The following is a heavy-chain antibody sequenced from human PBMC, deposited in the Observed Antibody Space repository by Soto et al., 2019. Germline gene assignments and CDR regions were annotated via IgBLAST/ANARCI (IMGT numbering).Heavy chain of an antibody. CDR1: GGTFSSYA. CDR2: IIPIFGTA. J-gene: IGHJ6*02. Sequence: QVQLVQSGAEVKKPGSSVKVSCKASGGTFSSYAISWVRQAPGQGLEWMGGIIPIFGTANYAQKFQGRVTITADESTSTAYMELSSLRSEDTAVYYCARVPRDSGSYYWDYYYYGMDVWGQGTTVTVSS. V-gene: IGHV1-69*01. CDR3: ARVPRDSGSYYWDYYYYGMDV. D-gene: IGHD1-26*01.